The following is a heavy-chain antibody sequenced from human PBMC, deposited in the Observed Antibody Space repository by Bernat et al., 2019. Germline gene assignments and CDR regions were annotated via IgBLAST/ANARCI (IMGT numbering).Heavy chain of an antibody. CDR3: AAAHRWELLRPFDY. J-gene: IGHJ4*02. Sequence: QVQLQQWGAGLLKPSDTLSLTCAVYGGSFSGYYWSWIRQPPGRGLEWIGEINHSGSTNYNPSLKNRVPVSGDTSKNQFSLKLRSVTAADTAVYYCAAAHRWELLRPFDYWGQGTLVTVSS. V-gene: IGHV4-34*01. D-gene: IGHD1-26*01. CDR1: GGSFSGYY. CDR2: INHSGST.